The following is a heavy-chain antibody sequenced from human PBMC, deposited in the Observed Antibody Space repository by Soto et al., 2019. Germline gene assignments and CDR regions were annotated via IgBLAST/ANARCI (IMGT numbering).Heavy chain of an antibody. D-gene: IGHD3-22*01. Sequence: PGGAQRLSSTASRFNLGSYGMPWGRPAPRKGLEWVSGINWNGGSTGYADSVKGRFTISRDNSKNTLYLQMNSLRAEDTAIYYCTKGFYDSSSSYSPFDYWGQGTQVTVSS. CDR1: RFNLGSYG. CDR3: TKGFYDSSSSYSPFDY. V-gene: IGHV3-20*04. J-gene: IGHJ4*02. CDR2: INWNGGST.